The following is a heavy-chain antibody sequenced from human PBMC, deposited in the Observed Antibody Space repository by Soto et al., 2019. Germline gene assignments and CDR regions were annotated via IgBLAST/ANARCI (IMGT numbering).Heavy chain of an antibody. D-gene: IGHD3-10*01. J-gene: IGHJ4*02. CDR3: AGNRGSESDYNLPLAY. Sequence: QVQLVQSGAEVKKPGSSVKVSCKASGGTFSSYTITWVRQAPGQGLEWMGRIIPILGIANYARKFQGRVTITADKSTSTAYMELTSLRSEDTAVYYCAGNRGSESDYNLPLAYWGQGTLVTVSS. V-gene: IGHV1-69*02. CDR2: IIPILGIA. CDR1: GGTFSSYT.